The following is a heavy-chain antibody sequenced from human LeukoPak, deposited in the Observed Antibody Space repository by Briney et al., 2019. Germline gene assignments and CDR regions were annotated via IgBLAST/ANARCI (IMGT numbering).Heavy chain of an antibody. J-gene: IGHJ4*02. Sequence: GESLKISCEGSGYSFSSYGIGWVRQMPGKGLEWMGIIFPGDSDTTYSPSFQGQVTISADTSISTAYLQWSSLKASDSAMYYCARPRGDGYELDYWGQGTLVTVSS. CDR3: ARPRGDGYELDY. CDR2: IFPGDSDT. V-gene: IGHV5-51*01. CDR1: GYSFSSYG. D-gene: IGHD5-24*01.